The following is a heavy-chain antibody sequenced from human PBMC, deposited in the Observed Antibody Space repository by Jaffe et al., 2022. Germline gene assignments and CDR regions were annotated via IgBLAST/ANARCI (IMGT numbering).Heavy chain of an antibody. Sequence: QITLKESGPTLVKPTQTLTLTCTFSGFSLSTSGVGVGWIRQPPGKALEWLALIYWNDDKRYSPSLKSRLTITKDTSKNQVVLTMTNMDPVDTATYYCAHRLGSGWYESWYFDYWGQGTLVTVSS. CDR3: AHRLGSGWYESWYFDY. D-gene: IGHD6-19*01. J-gene: IGHJ4*02. CDR1: GFSLSTSGVG. CDR2: IYWNDDK. V-gene: IGHV2-5*01.